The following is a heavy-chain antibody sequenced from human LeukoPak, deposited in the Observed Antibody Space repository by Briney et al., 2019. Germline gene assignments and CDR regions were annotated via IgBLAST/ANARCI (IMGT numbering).Heavy chain of an antibody. Sequence: ASVKVSCKASGYTFTGYYMHWVRQAPGQGLEWMGWINPNSGGTNYAQKFQGRVTMTRDTSISTAYMELSRLRSDDTAVYYCARYSTVKSHGSYYYGIDVCGQGTTVTVSS. D-gene: IGHD4-11*01. CDR3: ARYSTVKSHGSYYYGIDV. CDR1: GYTFTGYY. J-gene: IGHJ6*02. CDR2: INPNSGGT. V-gene: IGHV1-2*02.